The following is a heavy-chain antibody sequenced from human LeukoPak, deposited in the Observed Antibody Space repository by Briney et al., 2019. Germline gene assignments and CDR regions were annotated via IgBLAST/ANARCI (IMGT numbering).Heavy chain of an antibody. Sequence: ASVKVSCKASGYTFNGYYMHWVRQAPGQGLEWMGWTNPNSGGAKYVQKFQGRVTMTRDTSISTAYMELSRLRSDDTAVYYCARVDTAMVIDYWGQGTLVTVSS. CDR3: ARVDTAMVIDY. CDR1: GYTFNGYY. J-gene: IGHJ4*02. D-gene: IGHD5-18*01. CDR2: TNPNSGGA. V-gene: IGHV1-2*02.